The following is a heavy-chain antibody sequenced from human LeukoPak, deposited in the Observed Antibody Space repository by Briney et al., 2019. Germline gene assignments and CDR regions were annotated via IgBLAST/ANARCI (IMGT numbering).Heavy chain of an antibody. CDR2: INSDGSST. Sequence: GGSLRLSCAASGFSFSNYWMHWVRQAPGKGLVWVSRINSDGSSTNYADSVKGRFTISRDNAKNTLYLQMNSLRAEDTAVYYCARGMGLLWFGELSDFDFWGQGTLVTVSS. CDR3: ARGMGLLWFGELSDFDF. J-gene: IGHJ4*02. CDR1: GFSFSNYW. D-gene: IGHD3-10*01. V-gene: IGHV3-74*01.